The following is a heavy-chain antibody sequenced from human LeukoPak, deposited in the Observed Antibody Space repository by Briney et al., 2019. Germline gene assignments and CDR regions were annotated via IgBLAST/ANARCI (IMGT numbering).Heavy chain of an antibody. CDR3: ARAPHFFDTSGSRYYFDS. Sequence: ASETLSLTCTVSGDSIRSTTFYWGWIRQPPGKGLEWIGSIYYSGNTYYNPSLMSRVTISVDTSKNQFSLHLSSVTAADTAVYYCARAPHFFDTSGSRYYFDSWGQGALATVSS. J-gene: IGHJ4*02. CDR2: IYYSGNT. V-gene: IGHV4-39*07. D-gene: IGHD3-22*01. CDR1: GDSIRSTTFY.